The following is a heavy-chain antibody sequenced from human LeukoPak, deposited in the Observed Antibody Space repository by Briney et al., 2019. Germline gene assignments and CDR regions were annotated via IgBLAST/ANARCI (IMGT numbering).Heavy chain of an antibody. CDR2: IGGSGDNT. CDR3: AKNSGHDSYRCYYMDV. CDR1: GFSFGNYA. V-gene: IGHV3-23*01. J-gene: IGHJ6*03. Sequence: GGSLRLSCEASGFSFGNYAMTWVRQAPGKGLEWVSSIGGSGDNTYYPDSIKGRFTISRDNSKNTLFLQVNSLRAEDTAVYYCAKNSGHDSYRCYYMDVWGKGTTVTVSS. D-gene: IGHD5-12*01.